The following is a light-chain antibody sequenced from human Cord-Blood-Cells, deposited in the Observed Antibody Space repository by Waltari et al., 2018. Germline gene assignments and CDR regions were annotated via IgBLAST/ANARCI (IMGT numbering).Light chain of an antibody. Sequence: EIVLTQSPATLSXSPGERATLPCRASQSVSSYLPRYQQKPGQAPRLLIYDASNRATGIPARFSGSGSGTDFTLTXXXLEPEDFAVYYCQQRSNWYTFGQGXXLEIK. J-gene: IGKJ2*01. CDR3: QQRSNWYT. V-gene: IGKV3-11*01. CDR1: QSVSSY. CDR2: DAS.